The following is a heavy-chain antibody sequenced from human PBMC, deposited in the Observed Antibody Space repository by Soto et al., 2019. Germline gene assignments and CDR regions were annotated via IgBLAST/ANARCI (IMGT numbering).Heavy chain of an antibody. J-gene: IGHJ5*02. D-gene: IGHD3-3*01. CDR1: GYTFTSYG. CDR2: ISAYNGNT. CDR3: AGDNRLPITIFVVVTRGGWFDP. V-gene: IGHV1-18*04. Sequence: QVQLVQSGAEVKKPGASVKVSCKASGYTFTSYGISGVRQAPGQGLEWMGWISAYNGNTNYAQKRQGRVTMTTDTPTSPAYMELRCLRSVDTAVYYCAGDNRLPITIFVVVTRGGWFDPWGQGTLVTVSS.